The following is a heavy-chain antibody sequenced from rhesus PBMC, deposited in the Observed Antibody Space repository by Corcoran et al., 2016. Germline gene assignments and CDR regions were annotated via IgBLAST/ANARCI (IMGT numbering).Heavy chain of an antibody. Sequence: QVQLQESGPGLVKPSETLSLTCAVSGGSISRNYWGWSRQPPGKGLEWIGRIYGSGVRTDYNPSLKSRVTISTDTSKNQFSLKLSSMTAADTAVYYCARDDSSWTSAGDAFDFWGQGLRVTVSS. CDR3: ARDDSSWTSAGDAFDF. V-gene: IGHV4-160*01. CDR1: GGSISRNY. D-gene: IGHD6-13*01. J-gene: IGHJ3*01. CDR2: IYGSGVRT.